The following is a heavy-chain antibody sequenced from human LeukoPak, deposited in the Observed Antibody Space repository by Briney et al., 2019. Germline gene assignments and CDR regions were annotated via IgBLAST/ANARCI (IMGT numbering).Heavy chain of an antibody. CDR1: GGSISSYY. J-gene: IGHJ5*02. Sequence: PSETLSLTCTVSGGSISSYYWSWIRQPPGKGLEWIGYIYYSGSTNYNPSLKSRVTISVDTSKNQFSLKLSSVTAAGTAVYYCARHGYYDFWSGYSVSGNWFDPWGQGTLVTVSS. CDR3: ARHGYYDFWSGYSVSGNWFDP. CDR2: IYYSGST. V-gene: IGHV4-59*08. D-gene: IGHD3-3*01.